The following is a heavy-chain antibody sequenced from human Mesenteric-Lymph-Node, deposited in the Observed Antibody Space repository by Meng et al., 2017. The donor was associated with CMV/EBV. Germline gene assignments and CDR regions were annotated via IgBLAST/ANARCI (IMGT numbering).Heavy chain of an antibody. CDR1: GGTFSSYT. CDR3: AGGIAAAGSRWFDP. CDR2: IIPILGIA. V-gene: IGHV1-69*02. Sequence: QVQLVQSGAEVKKPGSSVKVSCKDSGGTFSSYTISWVRQAPGQGLEWMGRIIPILGIANYARKFQGRVTITADKSTSTAYMELSSLRSEDTAVYYCAGGIAAAGSRWFDPWGQGTLVTVSS. J-gene: IGHJ5*02. D-gene: IGHD6-13*01.